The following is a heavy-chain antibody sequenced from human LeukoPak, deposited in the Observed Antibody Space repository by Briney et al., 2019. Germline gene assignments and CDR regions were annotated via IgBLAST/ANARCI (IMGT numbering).Heavy chain of an antibody. J-gene: IGHJ1*01. Sequence: GGSLRLSCAASGFTFSTYWMHWVRQAPGKGLVWVSRIKSDGGTNYADSVKGRFTISRDNAKKTVSLQMDSLRPEDTGVYYCARAPSEIGGYYPEYFRHWGQGTLVTVSS. CDR2: IKSDGGT. CDR1: GFTFSTYW. CDR3: ARAPSEIGGYYPEYFRH. D-gene: IGHD3-22*01. V-gene: IGHV3-74*01.